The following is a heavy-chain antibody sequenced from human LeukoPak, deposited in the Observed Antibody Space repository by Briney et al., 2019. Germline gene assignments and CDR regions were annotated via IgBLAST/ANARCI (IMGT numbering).Heavy chain of an antibody. J-gene: IGHJ4*02. Sequence: TSETLSLTCTVSGGSISSSRYYWGWIRQPPGKGLEWIGSIYYSGSTYYNPSLKSRVTISVDTSKNQFSLKLSSVTAADTAVYYCARQLGYCSSTSCYADKVDYWGQGTLVTVSS. CDR3: ARQLGYCSSTSCYADKVDY. V-gene: IGHV4-39*01. D-gene: IGHD2-2*01. CDR1: GGSISSSRYY. CDR2: IYYSGST.